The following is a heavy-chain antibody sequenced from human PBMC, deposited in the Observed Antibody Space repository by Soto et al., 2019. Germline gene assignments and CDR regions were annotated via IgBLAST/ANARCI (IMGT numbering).Heavy chain of an antibody. CDR3: ARSPYSVSYLAYFDY. J-gene: IGHJ4*02. CDR1: GFTFSSYG. D-gene: IGHD1-26*01. CDR2: ISYDGSNK. Sequence: QVQLVESGGGVVQPGRSLRLSCAASGFTFSSYGMHWVRQAPGKGLEWVAVISYDGSNKYYADSVKGRFTISRDNSKTTLYLQMNSLRAEDKAVYYCARSPYSVSYLAYFDYWGQGTLVTVSS. V-gene: IGHV3-30*03.